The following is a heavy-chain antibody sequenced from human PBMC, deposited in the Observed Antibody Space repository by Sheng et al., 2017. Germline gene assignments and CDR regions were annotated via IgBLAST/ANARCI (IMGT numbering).Heavy chain of an antibody. D-gene: IGHD2-2*01. J-gene: IGHJ5*02. V-gene: IGHV1-69*05. Sequence: QVQLVQSGAEVKKPGSSVKVSCKASGGTFSSYAISWVRQAPGQGLEWMGGIIPIFGTANYAQKFQGRVTITTDESTSTAYMELSSLRSEDTAVYYCARVHCSSTSCPGWFDPWAREPWSPSPQ. CDR3: ARVHCSSTSCPGWFDP. CDR1: GGTFSSYA. CDR2: IIPIFGTA.